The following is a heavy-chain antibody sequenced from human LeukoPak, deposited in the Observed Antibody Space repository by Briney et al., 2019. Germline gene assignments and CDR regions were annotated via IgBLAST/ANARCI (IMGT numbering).Heavy chain of an antibody. CDR2: MNPNSGNT. V-gene: IGHV1-8*03. D-gene: IGHD6-19*01. CDR3: ARYSSGWYVDY. J-gene: IGHJ4*02. Sequence: ASVKVSCKASGGTFTSYDINWVRQATGQGLEWMGWMNPNSGNTGYAQKFQGRVTITRNTSISTAYMELSSLRSEDTAVYYCARYSSGWYVDYWGQGTLVTVSS. CDR1: GGTFTSYD.